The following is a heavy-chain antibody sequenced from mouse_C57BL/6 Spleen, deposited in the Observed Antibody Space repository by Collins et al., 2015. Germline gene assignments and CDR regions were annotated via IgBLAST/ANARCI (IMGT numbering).Heavy chain of an antibody. CDR1: GYTFTSYW. CDR2: IDPSDSYT. V-gene: IGHV1-69*01. D-gene: IGHD1-1*01. J-gene: IGHJ2*01. Sequence: QVQLQQPGAELVMPGASVKLSCKASGYTFTSYWMHWVKQRPGQGLEWIGEIDPSDSYTNYNQKFKGKSTLTVDKSSSTAYMQLSSLTSEDSAVYYCARGTVVAIDYWGQDTTLTVSS. CDR3: ARGTVVAIDY.